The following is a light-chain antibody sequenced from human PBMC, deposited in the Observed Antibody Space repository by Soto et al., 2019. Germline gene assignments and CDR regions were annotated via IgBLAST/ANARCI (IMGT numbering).Light chain of an antibody. CDR1: SSDVGGHNS. V-gene: IGLV2-14*01. CDR3: SSYTTTFAVV. Sequence: QPASVSGSPGQSITISCTGTSSDVGGHNSVSWYQQHPGEVPKLMISEVSKRPSGVSNRFSGSKSGNTASLTISGLQAEDEADYYCSSYTTTFAVVFGGGTKLTVL. J-gene: IGLJ2*01. CDR2: EVS.